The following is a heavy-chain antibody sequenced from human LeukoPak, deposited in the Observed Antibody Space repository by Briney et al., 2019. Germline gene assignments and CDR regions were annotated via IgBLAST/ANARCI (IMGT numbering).Heavy chain of an antibody. J-gene: IGHJ3*02. CDR2: INSDGSST. V-gene: IGHV3-74*01. D-gene: IGHD2-2*01. Sequence: GGSLRLSCAASGFTFSSYWMHWVRQAPGKGLVWVSRINSDGSSTSYADSVEGRFTISRDNAKNTLYLQMNSLRAEDTAVYYCARDRLGYCSSTSCRVAFDIWGQGTMVTVSS. CDR1: GFTFSSYW. CDR3: ARDRLGYCSSTSCRVAFDI.